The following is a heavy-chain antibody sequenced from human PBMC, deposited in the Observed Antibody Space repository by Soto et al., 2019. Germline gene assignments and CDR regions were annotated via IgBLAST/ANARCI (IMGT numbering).Heavy chain of an antibody. J-gene: IGHJ6*02. D-gene: IGHD1-26*01. CDR2: IIPIFGTA. V-gene: IGHV1-69*06. CDR3: ARFTDSGSYYDYYYGMDV. Sequence: SVKVSCKASGGTLSSCAISWVRQAPGQGLEWMGGIIPIFGTANYAQKFQGRVTITADKSTSTAYMELSSLRSEDTAVYYCARFTDSGSYYDYYYGMDVWGQGTTVTVSS. CDR1: GGTLSSCA.